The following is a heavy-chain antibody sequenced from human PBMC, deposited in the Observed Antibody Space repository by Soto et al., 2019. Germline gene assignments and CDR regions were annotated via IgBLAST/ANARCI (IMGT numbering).Heavy chain of an antibody. V-gene: IGHV3-23*01. J-gene: IGHJ4*02. CDR1: GFTFYNYA. Sequence: GGSLRLSCAASGFTFYNYAMTWVRQSPGKGLEWVSAISAGGDNTYYADSVKGRFIISRDNSKNTLYLQMSSLRADDTAVYYCAKDRYISSIEPPEIDYWGQGTPVTVSS. CDR3: AKDRYISSIEPPEIDY. D-gene: IGHD6-13*01. CDR2: ISAGGDNT.